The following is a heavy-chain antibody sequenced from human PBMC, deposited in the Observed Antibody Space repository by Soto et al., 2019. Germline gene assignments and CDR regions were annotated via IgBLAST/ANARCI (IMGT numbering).Heavy chain of an antibody. CDR3: AREGYSSGWYSAPIYYFDY. V-gene: IGHV6-1*01. J-gene: IGHJ4*02. CDR1: GDSVSSNSAA. CDR2: TCYRSKWYN. D-gene: IGHD6-19*01. Sequence: SQTLSLTCAISGDSVSSNSAAWNWIRQSPSRGLEWLGRTCYRSKWYNDYAVSVKSRITINPDTSKNQFSLQLNSVTPEDTAVYYCAREGYSSGWYSAPIYYFDYWGQGTLVTVSS.